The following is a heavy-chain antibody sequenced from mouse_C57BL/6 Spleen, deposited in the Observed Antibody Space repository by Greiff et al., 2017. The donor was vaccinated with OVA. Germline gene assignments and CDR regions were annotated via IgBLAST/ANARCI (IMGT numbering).Heavy chain of an antibody. V-gene: IGHV5-17*01. CDR1: GFTFSDYG. CDR2: ISSGSSTI. J-gene: IGHJ3*01. CDR3: ATNFAY. Sequence: VQLKESGGGLVKPGGSLKLSCAASGFTFSDYGMHWVRQAPEKGLEWVAYISSGSSTIYYADTVKGRFTISRDNAKNTLFLQMTSLRSEDTAMYYCATNFAYWGQGTLVTVSA.